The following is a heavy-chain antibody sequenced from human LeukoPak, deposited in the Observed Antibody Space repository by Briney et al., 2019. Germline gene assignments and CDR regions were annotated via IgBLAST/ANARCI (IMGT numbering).Heavy chain of an antibody. CDR2: ISSYNGNT. V-gene: IGHV1-18*01. J-gene: IGHJ5*02. CDR1: GYTFLSYG. D-gene: IGHD6-13*01. Sequence: ASVKVSCKASGYTFLSYGITWVRQAPGQGLEWMGWISSYNGNTDYAQKIQGRVSMTTDTSTSTGYMELRSLRSDGTAVYYCARVVGPAAAGAFNWFDPWGQGTLVIVSS. CDR3: ARVVGPAAAGAFNWFDP.